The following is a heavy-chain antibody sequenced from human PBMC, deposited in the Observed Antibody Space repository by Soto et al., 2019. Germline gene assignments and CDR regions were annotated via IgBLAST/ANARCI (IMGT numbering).Heavy chain of an antibody. J-gene: IGHJ6*02. CDR1: GFTFSTYW. Sequence: EVQLVESGGGLVQPGGSLRLSCAASGFTFSTYWMSWVRRNPGKGLEWVANIKQDGTEKYYVDSVRGRLTVSRDNAKSSLYLQMNSLRVEDTAVYYGTTSPHRDSERVFVWGQGTAVTVS. V-gene: IGHV3-7*01. CDR2: IKQDGTEK. D-gene: IGHD1-26*01. CDR3: TTSPHRDSERVFV.